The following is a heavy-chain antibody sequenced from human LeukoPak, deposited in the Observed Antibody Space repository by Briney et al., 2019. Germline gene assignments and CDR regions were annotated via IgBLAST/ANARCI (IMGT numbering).Heavy chain of an antibody. CDR3: ARGVIVATTAFDP. D-gene: IGHD5-12*01. CDR2: ISACNGNT. CDR1: GGTFNSYT. Sequence: ASVKVSCKASGGTFNSYTISWVRQAPGQGLEWMGWISACNGNTNYAQKLQGRVTMTTDTSTSTAYMELRSLRSDDTAVYYCARGVIVATTAFDPWGQGTLVTVSS. V-gene: IGHV1-18*01. J-gene: IGHJ5*02.